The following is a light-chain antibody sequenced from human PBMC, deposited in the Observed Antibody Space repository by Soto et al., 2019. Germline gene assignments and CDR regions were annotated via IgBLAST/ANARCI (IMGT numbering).Light chain of an antibody. J-gene: IGLJ1*01. Sequence: QSVLTQPPSVSGAPGQRVTISCTGNSSNIGAGFDVHWYQQLPGTAPKLLIYDNNQRPSGVPDRFSGSKSGISASLAISGLQSEDEADYSCAAWDDSLNGLVFGTGTKVTVL. V-gene: IGLV1-40*01. CDR1: SSNIGAGFD. CDR3: AAWDDSLNGLV. CDR2: DNN.